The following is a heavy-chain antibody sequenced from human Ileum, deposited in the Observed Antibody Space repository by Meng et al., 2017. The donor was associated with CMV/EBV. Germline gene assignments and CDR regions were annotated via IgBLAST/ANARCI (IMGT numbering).Heavy chain of an antibody. V-gene: IGHV3-11*01. CDR1: GVPFGAYY. D-gene: IGHD4-17*01. J-gene: IGHJ4*02. Sequence: RLALAASGVPFGAYYMTWVRQAPGKGLEWVSYITGSGDIIYYADSVKGRFTISRDNAKSSLYLEINSLRAEDTAVYYCARGNYGFDYWGQGTLVTVSS. CDR2: ITGSGDII. CDR3: ARGNYGFDY.